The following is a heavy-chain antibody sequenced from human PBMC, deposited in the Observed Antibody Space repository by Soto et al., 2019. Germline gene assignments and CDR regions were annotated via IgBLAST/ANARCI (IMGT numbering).Heavy chain of an antibody. Sequence: GGSLRLSCAASGFTFSSYAMSWVRQAPGKGLEWVSAISGSGGSTYYADSVKGRFTISRDNSKNTLYLQMNSLRAEDTAVYYCAKEDGYCSGGSCYPGFDYWAQGTLVTVSS. J-gene: IGHJ4*02. CDR1: GFTFSSYA. CDR3: AKEDGYCSGGSCYPGFDY. D-gene: IGHD2-15*01. V-gene: IGHV3-23*01. CDR2: ISGSGGST.